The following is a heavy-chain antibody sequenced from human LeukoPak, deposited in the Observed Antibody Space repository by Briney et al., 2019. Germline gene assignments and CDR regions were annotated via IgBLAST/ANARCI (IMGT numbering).Heavy chain of an antibody. Sequence: SETLSLTCAVSGGSFSGYYWSWIRQPPGKGLEWIGEINHSGSTNYNPSLKSRVTITVGTTKNQFSLKLSSVTAADTAVYYCARHVRRITMIVVVIDYWGQGTLVTVSS. V-gene: IGHV4-34*01. CDR1: GGSFSGYY. CDR2: INHSGST. D-gene: IGHD3-22*01. J-gene: IGHJ4*02. CDR3: ARHVRRITMIVVVIDY.